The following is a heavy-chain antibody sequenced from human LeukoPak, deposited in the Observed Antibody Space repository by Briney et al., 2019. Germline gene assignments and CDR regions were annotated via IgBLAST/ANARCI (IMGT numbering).Heavy chain of an antibody. V-gene: IGHV4-61*02. CDR2: FYTSATP. CDR3: ARKQWLKYFQH. Sequence: PSETLSLTCSVSGGSISRGTYFWSWIRQPAGKGLEWIGRFYTSATPNYNPSLKSRVTISVDTSKNQFSLKLSSVTAADTAVYCCARKQWLKYFQHWGQGTLVTVSS. CDR1: GGSISRGTYF. D-gene: IGHD6-19*01. J-gene: IGHJ1*01.